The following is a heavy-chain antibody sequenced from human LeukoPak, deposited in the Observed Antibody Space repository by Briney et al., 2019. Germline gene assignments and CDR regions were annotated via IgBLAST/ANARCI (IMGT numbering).Heavy chain of an antibody. CDR3: ARVRGWTNAFDI. D-gene: IGHD6-19*01. CDR2: INHSGST. J-gene: IGHJ3*02. V-gene: IGHV4-34*01. CDR1: GGSFSGYY. Sequence: SETLSLTCAVYGGSFSGYYWSWIRQPPGKGLEWIGEINHSGSTNYNPSLKSRVTISVDTSKNQFSLKLSSVTAAGTAVYYCARVRGWTNAFDIWGQGTMVTVSS.